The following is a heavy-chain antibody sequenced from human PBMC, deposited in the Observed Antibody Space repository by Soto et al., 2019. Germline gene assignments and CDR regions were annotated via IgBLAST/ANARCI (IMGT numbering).Heavy chain of an antibody. CDR3: AKDGGDYGDVYNWFDP. Sequence: QVQLQESGPGLVKPSQTLSLTCTVSGGSISSGGYYWSWIRQHPGKGLEWIGYIYYSASTYYNPSLKGRVTVSVDTSKNQFSLKLSSVTAADTAVYYCAKDGGDYGDVYNWFDPWGQGTLVTVSS. J-gene: IGHJ5*02. V-gene: IGHV4-31*03. CDR1: GGSISSGGYY. CDR2: IYYSAST. D-gene: IGHD4-17*01.